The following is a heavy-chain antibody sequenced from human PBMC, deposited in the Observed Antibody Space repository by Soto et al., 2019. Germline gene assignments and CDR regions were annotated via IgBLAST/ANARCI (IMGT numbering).Heavy chain of an antibody. V-gene: IGHV4-59*02. CDR3: ARVDFMIMVGGGIGHPRDWYAP. D-gene: IGHD3-16*02. Sequence: PSETLSLTCSFSGDSVTRHYLTWIRQSPEKGLEWIGYMHYTGFSHYNPSLKSRLTISVDRSKNQFTLQLTSVTVEDTAVYYCARVDFMIMVGGGIGHPRDWYAPWGQGTLVTVSS. CDR2: MHYTGFS. J-gene: IGHJ5*02. CDR1: GDSVTRHY.